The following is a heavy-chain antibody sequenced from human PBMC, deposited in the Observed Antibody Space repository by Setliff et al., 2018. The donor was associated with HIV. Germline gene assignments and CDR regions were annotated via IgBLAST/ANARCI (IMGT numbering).Heavy chain of an antibody. J-gene: IGHJ4*02. CDR1: GFSLPTRGEA. D-gene: IGHD1-1*01. Sequence: LVNPPHPLTLLCAFSGFSLPTRGEAGGWIRQPPGKGLECIGSIYHSGSTYYNPSLKSRVTISVDTSKNQFSLVLSSVTAADTAVYYCARVYNPDHFDYWGQGTLVTVSS. V-gene: IGHV4-38-2*01. CDR3: ARVYNPDHFDY. CDR2: IYHSGST.